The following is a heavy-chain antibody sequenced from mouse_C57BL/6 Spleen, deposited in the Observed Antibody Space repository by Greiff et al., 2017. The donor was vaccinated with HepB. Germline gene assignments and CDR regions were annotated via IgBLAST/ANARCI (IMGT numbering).Heavy chain of an antibody. Sequence: QVQLQQSGAELVRPGTSVKVSCKASGYAFTNYLIEWVKQRPGQGLEWIGVINPGSGGTNYNEKFKGKATLTADKSSSTAYMQLSSLTSEDSAVYFCARSYYNAMDYWGQGTSVTVSS. D-gene: IGHD2-12*01. CDR1: GYAFTNYL. V-gene: IGHV1-54*01. J-gene: IGHJ4*01. CDR2: INPGSGGT. CDR3: ARSYYNAMDY.